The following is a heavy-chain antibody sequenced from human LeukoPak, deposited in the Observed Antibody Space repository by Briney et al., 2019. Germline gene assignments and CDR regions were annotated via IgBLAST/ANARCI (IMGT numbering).Heavy chain of an antibody. D-gene: IGHD3-22*01. CDR1: GFTVSSNY. CDR3: ARFNYYDSSGDWGFDY. Sequence: PGGSLRLSCAASGFTVSSNYMSWVRQAPGKGLEWVSVIYSGGSTYYADSVKGRFTISRDNSKNTLYLQMNSLRAEDTAVYYCARFNYYDSSGDWGFDYWGQGTLVTVSS. V-gene: IGHV3-66*01. CDR2: IYSGGST. J-gene: IGHJ4*02.